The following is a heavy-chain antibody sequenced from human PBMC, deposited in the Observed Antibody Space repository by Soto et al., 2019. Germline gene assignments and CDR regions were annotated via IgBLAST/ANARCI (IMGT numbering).Heavy chain of an antibody. CDR2: MNPNSVNT. CDR1: GYTFTRYD. CDR3: ARGINYYDSGDDAFDI. D-gene: IGHD3-10*01. J-gene: IGHJ3*02. V-gene: IGHV1-8*01. Sequence: QVQLVQSGAEVKKPGASVKVSCKASGYTFTRYDINWVRQATGHGLEWLGWMNPNSVNTGYAQKFHGRVTMTRNTSMSTAYMELSSLRSEDTAVYYCARGINYYDSGDDAFDIWGQGTMVTVSS.